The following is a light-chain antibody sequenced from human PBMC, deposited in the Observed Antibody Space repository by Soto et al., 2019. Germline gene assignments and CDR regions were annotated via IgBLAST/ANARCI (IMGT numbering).Light chain of an antibody. CDR1: SSNLGSNY. CDR2: RNN. V-gene: IGLV1-47*01. Sequence: QSVLTQPPSASGTHGQRVHISCSGSSSNLGSNYVYWYRQFPGTAPKLLIQRNNQRPSGVPARFSGSKSGTSASLAISGLRSEDEADYYCGGWDDRLSGPVFGGGTNLTVL. CDR3: GGWDDRLSGPV. J-gene: IGLJ2*01.